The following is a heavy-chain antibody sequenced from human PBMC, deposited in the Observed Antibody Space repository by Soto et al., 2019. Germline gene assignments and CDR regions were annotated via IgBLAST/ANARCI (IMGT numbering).Heavy chain of an antibody. CDR1: GYPLTDFY. CDR2: INPHTGDT. J-gene: IGHJ2*01. Sequence: QVQLVQSGAEVKKPGASVTVSCKTSGYPLTDFYIHWVRQAPGQGLEWMAWINPHTGDTNAALKFQGRVTMTRDTSINTAFMGLSRLGSDDTAVYYCAREGGAAPGARREWYLDLWGRGTLVSVSS. V-gene: IGHV1-2*02. CDR3: AREGGAAPGARREWYLDL. D-gene: IGHD1-26*01.